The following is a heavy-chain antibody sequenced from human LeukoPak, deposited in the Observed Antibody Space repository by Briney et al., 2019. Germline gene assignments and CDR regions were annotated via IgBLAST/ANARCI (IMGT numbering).Heavy chain of an antibody. D-gene: IGHD5-12*01. Sequence: GASVKVSRKASGGTFSSYAIRWVRQAPGQGLEWMGRIIPILGIANYAQKFQGRVTITADKSTSTAYMELSSLRSEDTAVYYCARGSIVATFNWFDPWGQGTLVTVSS. V-gene: IGHV1-69*04. CDR3: ARGSIVATFNWFDP. CDR2: IIPILGIA. J-gene: IGHJ5*02. CDR1: GGTFSSYA.